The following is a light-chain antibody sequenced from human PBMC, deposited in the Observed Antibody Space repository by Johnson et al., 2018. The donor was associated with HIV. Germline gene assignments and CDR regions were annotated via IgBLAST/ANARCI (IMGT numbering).Light chain of an antibody. Sequence: QSALTQPPSVSAAPGQKVTISCSGSSSNIGNNYVSWYQQFPGTAPKLLIYENNKRPSGIPGRFSGSKSGPSATLGITGLQTGDEADYYCGTWDSSLSVYVFGTGTEVTV. CDR2: ENN. CDR3: GTWDSSLSVYV. CDR1: SSNIGNNY. V-gene: IGLV1-51*02. J-gene: IGLJ1*01.